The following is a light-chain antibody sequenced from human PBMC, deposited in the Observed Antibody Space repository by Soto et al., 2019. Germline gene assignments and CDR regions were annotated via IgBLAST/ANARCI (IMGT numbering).Light chain of an antibody. CDR1: SSDVGGYKY. Sequence: QSVLTQPASVSGSPGQSITISCTGTSSDVGGYKYVSWYQQHPDKAPKLIIFEVSNRPSGISSRFSGSKSGNTASLTISGLQAEDEADYFCSLYSSNGSLIFGPGTKVTVL. CDR3: SLYSSNGSLI. CDR2: EVS. V-gene: IGLV2-14*01. J-gene: IGLJ1*01.